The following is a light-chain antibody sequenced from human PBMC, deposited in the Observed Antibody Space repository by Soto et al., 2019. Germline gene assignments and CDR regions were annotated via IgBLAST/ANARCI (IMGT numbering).Light chain of an antibody. V-gene: IGKV1-6*02. CDR3: QQSHTFPIT. CDR1: QDIGND. Sequence: IQMTQSPSSLSVSIIDRVTITCRASQDIGNDLGWYQQRPGEAPKLLLYAASNLQSGVPSRFSASGSGTDFTLTINNLQPEDFATYYCQQSHTFPITFGQGTRLEIK. CDR2: AAS. J-gene: IGKJ5*01.